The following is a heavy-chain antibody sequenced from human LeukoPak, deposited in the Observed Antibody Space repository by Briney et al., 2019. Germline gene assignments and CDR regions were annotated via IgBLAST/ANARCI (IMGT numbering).Heavy chain of an antibody. D-gene: IGHD3-22*01. V-gene: IGHV3-15*01. CDR2: IKSKTGGGTT. CDR1: GFTFSNAW. J-gene: IGHJ4*02. CDR3: PTAYYYDSSAQN. Sequence: GGSLRLSCAASGFTFSNAWMSWVRQAPGKGLEWVGRIKSKTGGGTTDYAVPVKGRFTISRADSKNTLYLQMNSLKTEDTAVYYCPTAYYYDSSAQNCGQGTLVTVSS.